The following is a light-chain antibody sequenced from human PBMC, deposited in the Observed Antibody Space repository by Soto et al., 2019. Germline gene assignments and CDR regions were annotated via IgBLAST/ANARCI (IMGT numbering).Light chain of an antibody. V-gene: IGKV3-15*01. J-gene: IGKJ1*01. CDR1: QTISSN. CDR2: GAS. CDR3: QQYNNWPPWT. Sequence: EIMLTQSPGTLSLSPGERTTLSCRASQTISSNYLAWYQQKPGQAPRLLIYGASTRATGIPARFSGSGSGTEFTLTISSLQSEDFAVYYCQQYNNWPPWTFGQGTKVDI.